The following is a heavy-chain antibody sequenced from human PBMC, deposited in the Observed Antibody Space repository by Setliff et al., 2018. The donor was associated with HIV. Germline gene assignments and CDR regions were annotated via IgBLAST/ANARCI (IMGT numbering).Heavy chain of an antibody. CDR2: IKSKTDGGTT. D-gene: IGHD5-12*01. Sequence: GSLRLSFAASGFTFSNSWMTWVRQAPGKGLEWVGRIKSKTDGGTTDYAAPVKGRFTISRDDSKTTLYLQMNSLKTEDTAVYYCTTEDPWLRFGHWGQGTLVTVSS. CDR3: TTEDPWLRFGH. CDR1: GFTFSNSW. J-gene: IGHJ5*02. V-gene: IGHV3-15*05.